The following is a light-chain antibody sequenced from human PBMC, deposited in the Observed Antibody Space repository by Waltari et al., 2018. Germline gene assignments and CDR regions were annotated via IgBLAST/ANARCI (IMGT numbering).Light chain of an antibody. V-gene: IGLV2-8*01. J-gene: IGLJ3*02. CDR3: SSYADNTLV. CDR2: EVS. CDR1: SSDY. Sequence: QSALTHPPSASGSPGQSVTISCTGTSSDYVSWFQHHPGKAPKLMIYEVSKRPSGVPDRFSGSKSGNTASLTVSGLQADDEAHYYCSSYADNTLVFGGGTKLTVL.